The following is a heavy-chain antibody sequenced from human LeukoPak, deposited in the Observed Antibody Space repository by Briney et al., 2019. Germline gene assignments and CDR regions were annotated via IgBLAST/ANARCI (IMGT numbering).Heavy chain of an antibody. Sequence: ASVKVSCKASGYTFTGYYMHWVRQAPGQGLEWMGWINPNSGGTNYAQKFQGRVTMTRDTSISTAYVELSRLRSDDTAVYYCARDVYCSSTSCSLTDYWGQGTLVTVSS. CDR3: ARDVYCSSTSCSLTDY. D-gene: IGHD2-2*01. CDR1: GYTFTGYY. J-gene: IGHJ4*02. V-gene: IGHV1-2*02. CDR2: INPNSGGT.